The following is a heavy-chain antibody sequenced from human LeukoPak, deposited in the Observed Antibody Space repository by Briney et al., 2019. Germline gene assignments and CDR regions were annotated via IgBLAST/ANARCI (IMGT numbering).Heavy chain of an antibody. CDR3: ARDEAGQGY. J-gene: IGHJ4*02. CDR2: IYTSGST. Sequence: SETLSLTCTVSGGSISSGSYYWSWIRQPAGKGLEWIGRIYTSGSTNYNPSLKSRVTISVDTSKNQFSLRLTSVTAADTAVYYCARDEAGQGYWGQGTLVTVSS. CDR1: GGSISSGSYY. V-gene: IGHV4-61*02.